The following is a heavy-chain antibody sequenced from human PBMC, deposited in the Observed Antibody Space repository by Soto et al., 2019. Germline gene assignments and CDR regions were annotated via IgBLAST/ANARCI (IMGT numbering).Heavy chain of an antibody. Sequence: SETLSLTCTVSGDSISSYYWSWIRQPPGKGLEWIGYIYYSGSTNYNPSLKSRVTISVDTSKNQFSLKLSSVTAADTAVYYCARDKITGLFDYWGQGTLVTVSS. CDR1: GDSISSYY. V-gene: IGHV4-59*12. CDR3: ARDKITGLFDY. J-gene: IGHJ4*02. CDR2: IYYSGST. D-gene: IGHD2-8*02.